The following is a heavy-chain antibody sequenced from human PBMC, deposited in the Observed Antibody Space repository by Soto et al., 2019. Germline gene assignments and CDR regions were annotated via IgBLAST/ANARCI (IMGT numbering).Heavy chain of an antibody. Sequence: WGSLRLSCAASGFTFSSYSMNWVRQAPGKGLEWVSPISSSSSYIYYADSVKGRFTISRDNAKNSLYLQMNSLRAEDTAVYYCARDPNPSYYYDSRGPPGACDIWGHGKMVNVSS. J-gene: IGHJ3*02. CDR1: GFTFSSYS. D-gene: IGHD3-22*01. CDR3: ARDPNPSYYYDSRGPPGACDI. V-gene: IGHV3-21*01. CDR2: ISSSSSYI.